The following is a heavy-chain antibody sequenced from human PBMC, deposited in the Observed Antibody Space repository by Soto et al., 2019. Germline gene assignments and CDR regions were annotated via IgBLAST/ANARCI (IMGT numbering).Heavy chain of an antibody. CDR2: IYYSGTT. CDR1: GYSISSSNW. Sequence: QVQLQESGPGLVKPSDTLSLTCAVSGYSISSSNWWGWSRQPPGKGLEWIGYIYYSGTTYYNPSLKSRVTMSVDTYKNQLSLKLTSVTAVDTAVYYCARRAIQGPIDYWGQGTLVTVSS. CDR3: ARRAIQGPIDY. J-gene: IGHJ4*02. V-gene: IGHV4-28*01.